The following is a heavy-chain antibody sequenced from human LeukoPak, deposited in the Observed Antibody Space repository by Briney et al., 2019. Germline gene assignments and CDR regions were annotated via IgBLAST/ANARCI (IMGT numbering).Heavy chain of an antibody. V-gene: IGHV4-38-2*01. Sequence: SETLSLTCAVSGYSISSGYYWGWIRQPPGKGLDWIGSISHSGSAYYNPSLRSRVTISIDTSKNQFSLRLNSVTATDTAVYYCARVGGYSYGNYYFNYWGQGTLVTVSS. CDR1: GYSISSGYY. CDR3: ARVGGYSYGNYYFNY. J-gene: IGHJ4*02. D-gene: IGHD5-18*01. CDR2: ISHSGSA.